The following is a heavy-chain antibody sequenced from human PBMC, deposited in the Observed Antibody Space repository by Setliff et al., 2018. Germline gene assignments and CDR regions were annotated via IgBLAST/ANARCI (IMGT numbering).Heavy chain of an antibody. CDR1: GYSISSGYF. D-gene: IGHD2-2*01. Sequence: SETLSLTCAVSGYSISSGYFWGWIRQPPGKGLEWIGSIYHSGKTYYNPSLKSRVTLSVDTSKNQFSLKLNYVTAADTAVYYCARALGYCSRTSCYADAFDIWGQGTMVTVSS. CDR2: IYHSGKT. J-gene: IGHJ3*02. CDR3: ARALGYCSRTSCYADAFDI. V-gene: IGHV4-38-2*01.